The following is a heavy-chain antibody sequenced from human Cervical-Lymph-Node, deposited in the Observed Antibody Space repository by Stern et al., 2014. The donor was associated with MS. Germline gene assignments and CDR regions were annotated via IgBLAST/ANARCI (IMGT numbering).Heavy chain of an antibody. CDR1: GFTVSRDY. J-gene: IGHJ4*02. CDR2: ITNVGST. Sequence: EDQLVESGGGVIPPGGSLRLSCTASGFTVSRDYMTWVRQAPGKVLEWVSLITNVGSTFYTDSVKGRFTISRDDSKNTVYLHMTSLRAEDTAMYYCARDTSSPERSDWWGQGTLVTVSS. D-gene: IGHD1-1*01. CDR3: ARDTSSPERSDW. V-gene: IGHV3-53*01.